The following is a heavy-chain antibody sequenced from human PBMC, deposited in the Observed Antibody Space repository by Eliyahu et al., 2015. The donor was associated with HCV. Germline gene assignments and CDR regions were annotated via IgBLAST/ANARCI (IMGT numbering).Heavy chain of an antibody. Sequence: EVQLVQSGAEVKKPGESLRISCKGSGYSFTSNWINWVRQMPGKGLEWMGRMNPSDSKIDYSPSFQGHVTMSADKSINTVILQWSSLKASDTGMYYCATRIGSDAFDVWGQGTVVTVSS. J-gene: IGHJ3*01. CDR3: ATRIGSDAFDV. V-gene: IGHV5-10-1*03. CDR2: MNPSDSKI. CDR1: GYSFTSNW. D-gene: IGHD2-2*03.